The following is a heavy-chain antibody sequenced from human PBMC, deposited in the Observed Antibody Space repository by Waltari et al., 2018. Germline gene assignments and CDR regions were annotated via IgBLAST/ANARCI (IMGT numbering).Heavy chain of an antibody. CDR3: ASPGRELPPGAFDI. CDR1: GGSISSSSYY. J-gene: IGHJ3*02. V-gene: IGHV4-39*07. D-gene: IGHD1-26*01. Sequence: QLQLQESGPGLVKPSETLSLTCTVSGGSISSSSYYWGWIRQPPGKGLEWIGSIYYSGSTYYNPSLKSRVTISVDTSKNQFSLKLSSVTAADTAVYYCASPGRELPPGAFDIWGQGTMVTVSS. CDR2: IYYSGST.